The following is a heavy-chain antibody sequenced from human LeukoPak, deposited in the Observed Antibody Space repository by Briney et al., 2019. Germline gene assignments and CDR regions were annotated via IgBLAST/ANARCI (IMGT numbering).Heavy chain of an antibody. CDR3: ATHHSTKGFDY. V-gene: IGHV3-33*01. D-gene: IGHD2-15*01. CDR1: GFTFRSYG. J-gene: IGHJ4*02. CDR2: IWYDGSNK. Sequence: GRSLRLSCAASGFTFRSYGTHWVRQAPGKGLDWVAIIWYDGSNKYYADSVKGRFIISKDNSKNTLYLQMNSLRAEDTAVYYCATHHSTKGFDYWGQGTLVTVSS.